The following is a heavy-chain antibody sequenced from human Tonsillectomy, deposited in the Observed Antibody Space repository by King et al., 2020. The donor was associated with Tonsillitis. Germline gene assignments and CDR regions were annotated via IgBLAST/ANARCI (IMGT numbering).Heavy chain of an antibody. J-gene: IGHJ4*02. Sequence: VQLVESGAEVKEPGESLRISCKGSGYIFTTYGIGWVRQMPGKGLEWMGIIYPGDTDTRYSPSFQGQVTISADKSINTAYLQWSSLKAADTAMYYCARQTVVTGDLDYWGQGNLVTVSS. CDR2: IYPGDTDT. CDR1: GYIFTTYG. D-gene: IGHD4-23*01. V-gene: IGHV5-51*01. CDR3: ARQTVVTGDLDY.